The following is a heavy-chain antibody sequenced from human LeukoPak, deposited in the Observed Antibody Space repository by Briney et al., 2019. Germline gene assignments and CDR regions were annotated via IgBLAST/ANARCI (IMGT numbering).Heavy chain of an antibody. CDR3: ALWGTNQNN. CDR2: INPDGREE. J-gene: IGHJ4*02. Sequence: PGGPLTHSCAVTGLTMSNYWMKWVGQAPGKGLEWVANINPDGREERYVDSVKGRFVISRDNAKNSLLLQMNSLRAEDTAVYYCALWGTNQNNWGQGTLVTVSS. V-gene: IGHV3-7*02. D-gene: IGHD3-16*01. CDR1: GLTMSNYW.